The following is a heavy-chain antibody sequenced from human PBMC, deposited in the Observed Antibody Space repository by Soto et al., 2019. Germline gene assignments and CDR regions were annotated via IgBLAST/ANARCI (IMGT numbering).Heavy chain of an antibody. CDR2: IWYDGSNK. CDR3: ARVYGDYVLPGY. V-gene: IGHV3-33*01. D-gene: IGHD4-17*01. Sequence: PGGSLRLSCAASGFTFSSYGMHWVRQAPGKGLEWVAVIWYDGSNKYYADSVKGRFTISRDNSKNTLYLQMNSLRAEDTAVYYCARVYGDYVLPGYWGQGTLVTVSS. J-gene: IGHJ4*02. CDR1: GFTFSSYG.